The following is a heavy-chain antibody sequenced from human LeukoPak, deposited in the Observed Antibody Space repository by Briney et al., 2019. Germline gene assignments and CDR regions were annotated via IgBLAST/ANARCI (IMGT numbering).Heavy chain of an antibody. J-gene: IGHJ3*01. CDR1: GFTSSTYE. V-gene: IGHV3-30*04. Sequence: GGSLRLSCAASGFTSSTYEMHWVRQAPGKGLEWVAVISHDGNDQYYGDSVKGRFTISRDNSKNALYLQMNSLRLEDTAVYYCARDRDCSRTSCFNAFDVWGQGTMAIVSS. CDR2: ISHDGNDQ. CDR3: ARDRDCSRTSCFNAFDV. D-gene: IGHD2-2*01.